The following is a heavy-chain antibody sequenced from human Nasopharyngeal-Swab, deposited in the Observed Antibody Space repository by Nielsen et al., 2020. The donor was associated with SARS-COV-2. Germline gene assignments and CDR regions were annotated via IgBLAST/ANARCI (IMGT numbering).Heavy chain of an antibody. CDR3: AGDLGGYFDY. J-gene: IGHJ4*02. D-gene: IGHD3-10*01. V-gene: IGHV3-23*01. CDR2: ISGSGGST. CDR1: GFTFSSYA. Sequence: ESLKISCAASGFTFSSYAMSWVRQAPGKGLEWVSAISGSGGSTYYADSVKGWFTISRDNSKNTLYLQMNSLRAEDTAVYYCAGDLGGYFDYWGQGTLVTVSS.